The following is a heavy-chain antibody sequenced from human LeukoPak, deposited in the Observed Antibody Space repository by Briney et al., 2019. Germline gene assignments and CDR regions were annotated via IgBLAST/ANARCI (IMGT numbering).Heavy chain of an antibody. CDR3: AGPYYYDSTDFDY. D-gene: IGHD3-22*01. J-gene: IGHJ4*02. V-gene: IGHV3-7*01. CDR2: IKQDGSEK. Sequence: PGGSLRLSCAASGFSFSSYWMSWVRQAPGKGLEWVANIKQDGSEKHYVDSVKGRFTISRDNAKNSLYLQMNSLRAEDTAVYYCAGPYYYDSTDFDYWGQGTLVTVSS. CDR1: GFSFSSYW.